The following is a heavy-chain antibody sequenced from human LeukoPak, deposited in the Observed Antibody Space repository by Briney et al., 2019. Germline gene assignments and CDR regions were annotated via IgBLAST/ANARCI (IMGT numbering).Heavy chain of an antibody. CDR1: GFTFSDYY. D-gene: IGHD3-3*01. V-gene: IGHV3-11*04. Sequence: GGSLRLSCAASGFTFSDYYMSWIRQAPGKGLEWVSYISSSGSTIYYADSVKGRFTISRDNAKNSLYLQMNSLRAEDTAVYYCARDSRYYDFWSGYPPPDYWGQGTLVTVSP. CDR3: ARDSRYYDFWSGYPPPDY. CDR2: ISSSGSTI. J-gene: IGHJ4*02.